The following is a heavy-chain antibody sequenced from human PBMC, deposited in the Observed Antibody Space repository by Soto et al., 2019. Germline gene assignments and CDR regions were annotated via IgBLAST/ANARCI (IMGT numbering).Heavy chain of an antibody. CDR1: GGTFSSYA. Sequence: ASVKVSCKASGGTFSSYAISWVRQAPGQGLEWMGGIIPIFGTANYAQKFQGRVTITADESTSTAYMELGSLRSEDTAVYYCARDPGIAVAGGYYYYGMDVWGQGTTVTVSS. J-gene: IGHJ6*02. CDR2: IIPIFGTA. CDR3: ARDPGIAVAGGYYYYGMDV. D-gene: IGHD6-19*01. V-gene: IGHV1-69*13.